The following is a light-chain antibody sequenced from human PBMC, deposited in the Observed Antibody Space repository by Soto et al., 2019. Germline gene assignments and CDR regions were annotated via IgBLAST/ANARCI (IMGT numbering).Light chain of an antibody. CDR1: HSSSSSY. J-gene: IGKJ1*01. CDR2: GAS. CDR3: QQSNNSPPWT. V-gene: IGKV3D-20*02. Sequence: LRQCRGTLSLSPVERATLSCRATHSSSSSYLAWYQQKPGQAPRLLIYGASTRATGIPARFSGSGSGTDFTLTISSLQPEDFAVYYCQQSNNSPPWTFGQGTKVDIK.